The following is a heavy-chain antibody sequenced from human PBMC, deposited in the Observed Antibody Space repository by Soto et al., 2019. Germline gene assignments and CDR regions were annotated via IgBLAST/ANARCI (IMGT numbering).Heavy chain of an antibody. CDR1: GFTFSSYC. J-gene: IGHJ4*02. CDR2: ISYDGSNK. D-gene: IGHD6-19*01. V-gene: IGHV3-30*03. Sequence: QVQLVESGGGVVQPGRSLRLSCAASGFTFSSYCMHWVRHAPGKGLEWVAVISYDGSNKSYADSLKGLFTIARDKSENSLYLQMNRLRAEETAVYCCAIRWAVAGIGGFDYWGQGTLVTVSS. CDR3: AIRWAVAGIGGFDY.